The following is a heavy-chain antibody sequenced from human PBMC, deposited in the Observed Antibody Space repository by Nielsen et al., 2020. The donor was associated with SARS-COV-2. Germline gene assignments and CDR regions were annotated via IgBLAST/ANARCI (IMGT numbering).Heavy chain of an antibody. J-gene: IGHJ4*02. CDR3: AKGGRLEFGELTD. CDR2: ISWDGGST. D-gene: IGHD3-10*01. Sequence: GGSLRLSCAASGFTFDDYTMHWVRQGPGKSLEWVSLISWDGGSTYYADSVKGRFTISRDNSKNSLYLQMNSLRAEDTALYYCAKGGRLEFGELTDWGQGTLVTVSS. V-gene: IGHV3-43D*03. CDR1: GFTFDDYT.